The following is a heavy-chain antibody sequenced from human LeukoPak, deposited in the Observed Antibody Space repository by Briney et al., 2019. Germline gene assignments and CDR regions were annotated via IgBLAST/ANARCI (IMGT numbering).Heavy chain of an antibody. CDR2: IYYSGST. CDR3: ASQYNSSWSNY. D-gene: IGHD6-13*01. CDR1: GVSISSYY. J-gene: IGHJ4*02. V-gene: IGHV4-59*01. Sequence: SETLSLTCTVSGVSISSYYWSWIRQPPGKGLEWVGYIYYSGSTNYYPALKSRVTISLETYKKQFSLQLSSVSAADTAVYYCASQYNSSWSNYWGRGTLVTVSS.